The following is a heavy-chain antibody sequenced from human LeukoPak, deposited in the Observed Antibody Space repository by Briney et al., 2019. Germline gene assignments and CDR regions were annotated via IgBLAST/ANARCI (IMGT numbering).Heavy chain of an antibody. V-gene: IGHV3-21*01. CDR3: ANSVGARDFDY. D-gene: IGHD1-26*01. CDR2: ISSSSSYI. CDR1: GFTFSSYS. J-gene: IGHJ4*02. Sequence: GGSLRLSCTASGFTFSSYSMNWVRQAPVKVLEWVSSISSSSSYIYYADSVKGRFTISRDNAKNSLYLQMNSLRAEDTAVYYCANSVGARDFDYWGQGTLVTVSS.